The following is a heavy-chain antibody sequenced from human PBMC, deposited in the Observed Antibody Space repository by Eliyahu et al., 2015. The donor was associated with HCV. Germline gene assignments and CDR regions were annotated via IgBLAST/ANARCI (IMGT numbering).Heavy chain of an antibody. V-gene: IGHV1-2*02. CDR3: ARAGSELRYFDWLSYGMDV. J-gene: IGHJ6*02. CDR2: INPNSGGT. CDR1: GXTFTGYY. D-gene: IGHD3-9*01. Sequence: QVQLVQSGAEVKKPGASVKVSCKASGXTFTGYYMXWLRQAPGQGLEXMGWINPNSGGTNYAXXFQGRVTMTRDTSISTAYMELSRLRSDDTAVYYCARAGSELRYFDWLSYGMDVWGQGTTVTVSS.